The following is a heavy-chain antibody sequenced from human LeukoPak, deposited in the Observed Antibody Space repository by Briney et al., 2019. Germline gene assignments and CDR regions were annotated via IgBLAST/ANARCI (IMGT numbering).Heavy chain of an antibody. CDR3: ARWDSSSSRTSWFDP. V-gene: IGHV4-34*01. CDR1: GGSFSGYY. J-gene: IGHJ5*02. CDR2: INHSGST. D-gene: IGHD6-6*01. Sequence: SETLSLTCAVYGGSFSGYYWSWIRQPPGKGLEWIGEINHSGSTNYNPSLKSRVTISVDTSKNQFSLKLSSVTAADTAVYDCARWDSSSSRTSWFDPWGQGTLVTVSS.